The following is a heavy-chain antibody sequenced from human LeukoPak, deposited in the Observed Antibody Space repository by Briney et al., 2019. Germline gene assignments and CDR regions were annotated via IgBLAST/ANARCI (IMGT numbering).Heavy chain of an antibody. Sequence: ASVKVSCKASGYTFTGYYMHWVRQAPGQGLEWMGWINPNSGGTNYAQKFQGRVTMTRDTSISTAYMELSRLRSDDTAVYYCARDKRRTMVRGVIITFNYWGQGTPVTVSS. CDR1: GYTFTGYY. D-gene: IGHD3-10*01. V-gene: IGHV1-2*02. J-gene: IGHJ4*02. CDR2: INPNSGGT. CDR3: ARDKRRTMVRGVIITFNY.